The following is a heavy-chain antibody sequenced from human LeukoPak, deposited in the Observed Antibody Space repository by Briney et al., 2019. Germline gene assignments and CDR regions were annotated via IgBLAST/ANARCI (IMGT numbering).Heavy chain of an antibody. D-gene: IGHD2-2*01. Sequence: SKTLSLTCAVYGGSFSGHYWTWIRQAPGKGLEWTGESTHTGSTNYNPSLKSRVTISVDTSKNQFSLKLTSVSAADTAVYHCARGRTGAAALDFWGPGTLVTVSS. CDR1: GGSFSGHY. J-gene: IGHJ4*02. CDR2: STHTGST. CDR3: ARGRTGAAALDF. V-gene: IGHV4-34*01.